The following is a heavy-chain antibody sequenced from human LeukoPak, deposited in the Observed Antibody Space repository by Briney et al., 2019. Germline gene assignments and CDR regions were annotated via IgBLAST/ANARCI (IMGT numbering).Heavy chain of an antibody. CDR3: AKGVVSGTLYYYVMDG. J-gene: IGHJ6*02. Sequence: GGSLRLSCAASGFTFSSYGMSWVRQAPGKGLEWVSAISGSGGSTYYADSVKGRFIISRDNSKNSLYLQMNILTAEDTATYYCAKGVVSGTLYYYVMDGWGQGSTVIDSS. V-gene: IGHV3-23*01. CDR2: ISGSGGST. D-gene: IGHD6-13*01. CDR1: GFTFSSYG.